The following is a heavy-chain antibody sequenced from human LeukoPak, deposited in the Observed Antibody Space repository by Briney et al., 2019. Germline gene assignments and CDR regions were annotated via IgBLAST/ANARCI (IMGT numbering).Heavy chain of an antibody. CDR3: AAHNYYYYGMDV. Sequence: SETLSLTCAVYGGSFSGYYWSWIRQPPGKGLEWIGEINHSGSTNYNPSLKRRVTISVDTSKNQFSLKLSSVTAADTAVYYCAAHNYYYYGMDVWGQGTTVTVSS. CDR2: INHSGST. J-gene: IGHJ6*02. CDR1: GGSFSGYY. V-gene: IGHV4-34*01.